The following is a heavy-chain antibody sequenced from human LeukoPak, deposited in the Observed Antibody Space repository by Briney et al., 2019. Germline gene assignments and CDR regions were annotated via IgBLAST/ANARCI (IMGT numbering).Heavy chain of an antibody. J-gene: IGHJ5*02. V-gene: IGHV1-2*04. CDR3: ARGGLLRYFSRAVSINWFDP. CDR2: INPNSGGT. CDR1: GYTFTGYY. D-gene: IGHD3-9*01. Sequence: GASVKVSCKASGYTFTGYYMHWVRQAPGQGLEWMGWINPNSGGTNYAQKFQGWVTMTRDTSISTAYMELSRLRSDDTAVYYCARGGLLRYFSRAVSINWFDPWGQGTLVTVSS.